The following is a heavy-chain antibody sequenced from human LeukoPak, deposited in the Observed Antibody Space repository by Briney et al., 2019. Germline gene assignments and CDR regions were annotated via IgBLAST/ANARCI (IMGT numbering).Heavy chain of an antibody. CDR1: GFTFSDYY. CDR2: IFYSGNS. D-gene: IGHD5-12*01. V-gene: IGHV4-30-4*08. Sequence: LRLSCAASGFTFSDYYMSWIRQAPGKGLEWIGYIFYSGNSYYNPSLKSRLTISVDTSKNQFSLKLSSVTAADTAMYYCARLGYNDYVNYWGQGTLVTVSS. CDR3: ARLGYNDYVNY. J-gene: IGHJ4*02.